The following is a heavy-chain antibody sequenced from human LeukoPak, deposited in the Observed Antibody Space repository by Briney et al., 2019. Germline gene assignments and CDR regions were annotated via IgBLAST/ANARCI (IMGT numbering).Heavy chain of an antibody. D-gene: IGHD2-21*02. CDR2: IYYSGIT. CDR1: GGSISSCGYY. CDR3: ARVSTINRRYGDLDFDY. J-gene: IGHJ4*02. V-gene: IGHV4-31*01. Sequence: PSETLSLTCTVSGGSISSCGYYWRWIRQHPGKDLEWIVYIYYSGITYYNPSLKSPITISVDTAKNQFSLKPSSVTAGETAVYYCARVSTINRRYGDLDFDYWGQGTLVTVSS.